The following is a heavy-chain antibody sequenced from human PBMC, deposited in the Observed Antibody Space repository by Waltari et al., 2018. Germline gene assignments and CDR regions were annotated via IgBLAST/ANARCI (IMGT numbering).Heavy chain of an antibody. CDR2: VQGSGRT. V-gene: IGHV4-4*02. J-gene: IGHJ4*02. D-gene: IGHD2-15*01. CDR1: GDSMSSTDW. Sequence: QLQLQESGPGLVKPSGTLSLTCVVSGDSMSSTDWWSWVRQSPEKGLEWIGQVQGSGRTNYNPSFASRVSVSVDTSTNQFSLKVTSATVADTAVYFCARDRGRGIYLDSWGQG. CDR3: ARDRGRGIYLDS.